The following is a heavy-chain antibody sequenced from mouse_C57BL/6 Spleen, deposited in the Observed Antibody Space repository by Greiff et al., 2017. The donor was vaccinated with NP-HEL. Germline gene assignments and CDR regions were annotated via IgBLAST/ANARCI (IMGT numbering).Heavy chain of an antibody. CDR1: GYTFTDYY. D-gene: IGHD4-1*01. CDR3: ARSGLTGYYYAMDY. Sequence: QVHVKQSGAELVRPGASVKLSCKASGYTFTDYYINWVKQRPGQGLEWIARIYPGSGNTYYNEKFKGKATLTAEKSSSTAYMQLSSLTSEDSAVYFCARSGLTGYYYAMDYWGQGTSVTVSS. J-gene: IGHJ4*01. V-gene: IGHV1-76*01. CDR2: IYPGSGNT.